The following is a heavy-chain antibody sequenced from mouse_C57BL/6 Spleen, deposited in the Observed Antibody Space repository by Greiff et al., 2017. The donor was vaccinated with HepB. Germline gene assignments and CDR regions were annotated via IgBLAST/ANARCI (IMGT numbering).Heavy chain of an antibody. CDR3: ARRRLAWYFDV. Sequence: VQLQQPGAELVRPGSSVKLSCKASGYTFTSYWMHWVKQRPIQGLEWIGNIDPSDSETHYNQKFKDKATLTVDKSSSTAYMQLSSLTSEDSAVYYCARRRLAWYFDVWGTGTTVTVAS. V-gene: IGHV1-52*01. CDR1: GYTFTSYW. CDR2: IDPSDSET. J-gene: IGHJ1*03.